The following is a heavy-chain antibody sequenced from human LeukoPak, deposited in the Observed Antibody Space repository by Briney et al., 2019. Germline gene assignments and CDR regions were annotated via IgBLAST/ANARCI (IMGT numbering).Heavy chain of an antibody. D-gene: IGHD3-22*01. CDR1: GFTFSSYA. Sequence: GGSLRLSCAASGFTFSSYAMSWVRQAPGKGLEWVSAISGSGGSTYYADSVKGRFTISRDNSKNTLFLQMNSLRAEDTAVYYCAKDREEYYYDSSGYSDYWGQGTLVTVSS. V-gene: IGHV3-23*01. CDR3: AKDREEYYYDSSGYSDY. J-gene: IGHJ4*02. CDR2: ISGSGGST.